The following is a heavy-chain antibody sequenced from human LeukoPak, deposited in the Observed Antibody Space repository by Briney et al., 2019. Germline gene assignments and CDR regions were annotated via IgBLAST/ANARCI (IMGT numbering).Heavy chain of an antibody. Sequence: PGGSRRPACAASAFTFSNAWMSWVRQAPVKGLEWFGRIKSKTDVGTTDYAAPVKGRLTISTNDSKNTLYLQMNSLKTEDTAVYYCTTVPPAYYYDSSGYYYEYWGQGTLVTVSS. CDR1: AFTFSNAW. D-gene: IGHD3-22*01. CDR3: TTVPPAYYYDSSGYYYEY. CDR2: IKSKTDVGTT. V-gene: IGHV3-15*01. J-gene: IGHJ4*02.